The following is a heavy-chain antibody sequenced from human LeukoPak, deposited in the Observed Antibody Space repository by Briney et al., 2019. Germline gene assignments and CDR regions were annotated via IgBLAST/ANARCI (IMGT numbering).Heavy chain of an antibody. CDR2: INHSGST. D-gene: IGHD6-13*01. CDR3: ARQGSRSWYNSTDY. Sequence: KASETLSLTCAVYGGSFSGYYWSWIRQPPGKGLEWIGEINHSGSTNYNPSLKSRVTISVDTSKNQFSLKLSSVTAADTAVYYCARQGSRSWYNSTDYWGQGTLVTDSS. V-gene: IGHV4-34*01. CDR1: GGSFSGYY. J-gene: IGHJ4*02.